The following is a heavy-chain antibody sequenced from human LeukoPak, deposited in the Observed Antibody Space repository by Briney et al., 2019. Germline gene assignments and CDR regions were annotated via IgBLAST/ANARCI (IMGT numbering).Heavy chain of an antibody. D-gene: IGHD3-16*01. CDR2: IIPIFGTA. J-gene: IGHJ3*02. V-gene: IGHV1-69*13. CDR3: ARDLGVTQFDAFDI. Sequence: SVKVSCKASGGTFSSYAISWVRQAPGQGLEWMGGIIPIFGTANYAQKFQGRVTITADESTSTAYMELSSLRSEDTAVYYCARDLGVTQFDAFDIWGQGTMVTVSS. CDR1: GGTFSSYA.